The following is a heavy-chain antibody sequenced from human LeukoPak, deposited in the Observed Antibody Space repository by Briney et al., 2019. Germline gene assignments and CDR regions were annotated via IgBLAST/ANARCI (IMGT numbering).Heavy chain of an antibody. D-gene: IGHD3-10*01. CDR3: ARGPRVPEYYYYYYGMDV. Sequence: ASVKVSCKASGYTFTGYYMHWVRQGPGQGLEWMGWMNPNSGNTGYAQKFQGRVTMTRNTSISTAYMELSSLRSEDTAVYYCARGPRVPEYYYYYYGMDVWGQGTTATVSS. V-gene: IGHV1-8*02. CDR1: GYTFTGYY. J-gene: IGHJ6*02. CDR2: MNPNSGNT.